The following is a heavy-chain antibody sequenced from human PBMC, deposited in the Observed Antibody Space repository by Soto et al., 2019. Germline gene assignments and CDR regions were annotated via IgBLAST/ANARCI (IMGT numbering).Heavy chain of an antibody. J-gene: IGHJ4*02. V-gene: IGHV4-59*12. CDR1: GGSISSYY. D-gene: IGHD3-16*02. CDR2: IYYSGST. Sequence: SETLSLTCAVSGGSISSYYWSWIRQPPGKGLEWIGYIYYSGSTNYNPSLKSRVTISVDTSKNQFSLKLSSVTAADTAVYYCARGVSDYVWGSYRPDPYFDYWGQGTLVTVSS. CDR3: ARGVSDYVWGSYRPDPYFDY.